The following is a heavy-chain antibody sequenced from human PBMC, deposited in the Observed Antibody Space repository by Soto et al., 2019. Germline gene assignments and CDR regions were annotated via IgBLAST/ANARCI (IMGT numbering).Heavy chain of an antibody. J-gene: IGHJ4*02. CDR1: GYTFTNFA. CDR2: INADTGNT. Sequence: QVQLVHSGDAVKKPGASVTVSCKASGYTFTNFAIHWVRQAPGQRPEWMGWINADTGNTKYSQRFQGRVTFARDTSANKAYMQVSSVRSKDTAVYFCAREVVSGYDLGYWGQGTLVTVSS. D-gene: IGHD5-12*01. V-gene: IGHV1-3*01. CDR3: AREVVSGYDLGY.